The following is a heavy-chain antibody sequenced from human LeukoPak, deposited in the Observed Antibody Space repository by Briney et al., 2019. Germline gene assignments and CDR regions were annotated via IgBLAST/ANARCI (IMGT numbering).Heavy chain of an antibody. V-gene: IGHV3-48*03. CDR1: GFTFSSYE. CDR3: ARAGPSSSWHQFDY. Sequence: PGGSLRLSCAASGFTFSSYEMNWVRQAPGKGLEWVSDISSSGSTIDYADSVKGRFTISRDNSKNTLYLQMNSLRAEDTAVYYCARAGPSSSWHQFDYWGQGTLVTVSS. J-gene: IGHJ4*02. D-gene: IGHD6-13*01. CDR2: ISSSGSTI.